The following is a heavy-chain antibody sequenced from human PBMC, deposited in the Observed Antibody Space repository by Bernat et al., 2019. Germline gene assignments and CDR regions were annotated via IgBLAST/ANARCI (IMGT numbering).Heavy chain of an antibody. CDR1: GFTFSNAW. CDR3: TTGYGSGSPDYYYYGMDV. D-gene: IGHD3-10*01. V-gene: IGHV3-15*01. CDR2: IKSKTDGGTT. Sequence: EVQLVESGGGLVKPGGSLRLSCAASGFTFSNAWMSWVRQAPGKGLEWVGRIKSKTDGGTTDYAAPGKGRFTISRDDSKNTLYLQMNSLKTEDTAVYSCTTGYGSGSPDYYYYGMDVWGQGTTVTVSS. J-gene: IGHJ6*02.